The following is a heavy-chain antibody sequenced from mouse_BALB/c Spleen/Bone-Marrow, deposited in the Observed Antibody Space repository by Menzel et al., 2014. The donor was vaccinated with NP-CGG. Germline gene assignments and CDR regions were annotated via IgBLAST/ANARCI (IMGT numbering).Heavy chain of an antibody. CDR1: GYTFTSYV. CDR2: INPYNDGT. CDR3: ARGVYYYGSSPYYFDY. V-gene: IGHV1-14*01. J-gene: IGHJ2*01. Sequence: EVQLQQSGPELVKPGASVKMSCKASGYTFTSYVMHWVKQKPGQGLEWTGYINPYNDGTKYNEKFKGKATLTSDKSSSTAYMELSSLTSEDSAVYYCARGVYYYGSSPYYFDYWGQGTTLTVSS. D-gene: IGHD1-1*01.